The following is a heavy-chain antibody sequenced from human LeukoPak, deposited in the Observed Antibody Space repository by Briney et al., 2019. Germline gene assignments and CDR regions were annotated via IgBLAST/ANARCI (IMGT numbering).Heavy chain of an antibody. CDR3: ARCAANYYFDY. V-gene: IGHV4-34*01. CDR1: GGSFSGYY. D-gene: IGHD2-15*01. CDR2: INHSGST. J-gene: IGHJ4*02. Sequence: SETLSLTCAVYGGSFSGYYWSWLRQPPGKGLEWIGEINHSGSTNYNPSLKSRVTISVDTSKNQFSLKLSSVTAADTAVYYCARCAANYYFDYWGQGTLVTVSS.